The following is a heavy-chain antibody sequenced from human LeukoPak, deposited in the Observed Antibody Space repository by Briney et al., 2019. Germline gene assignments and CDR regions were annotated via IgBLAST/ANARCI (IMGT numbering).Heavy chain of an antibody. V-gene: IGHV4-31*03. CDR3: ARESEGPGPRWYFDY. Sequence: SETLSLTCTVSGGSISSGGYYWSWIRQHPGKGLEWIGYIYYSGSTYYNPSLKSRVTISVDTSKNQFSLKLSSVTAADTAVYYCARESEGPGPRWYFDYWGQGTLVTVSS. J-gene: IGHJ4*02. CDR1: GGSISSGGYY. CDR2: IYYSGST.